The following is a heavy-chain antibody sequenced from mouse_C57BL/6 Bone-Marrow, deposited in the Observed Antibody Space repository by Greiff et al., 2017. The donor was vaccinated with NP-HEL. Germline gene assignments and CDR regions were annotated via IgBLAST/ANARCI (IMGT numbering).Heavy chain of an antibody. D-gene: IGHD1-1*01. CDR3: ARLITTVVATSDY. J-gene: IGHJ2*01. V-gene: IGHV1-59*01. CDR2: IDPSDSYT. CDR1: GYTFTSYW. Sequence: QVQLQQPGAELVRPGTSVKLSCKASGYTFTSYWMHWVQQRPGQGLEWIGVIDPSDSYTNYNQKFKGKATLTVDTSSSTAYMQLSSLTSEDSAVYYCARLITTVVATSDYWGQGTTLTVSS.